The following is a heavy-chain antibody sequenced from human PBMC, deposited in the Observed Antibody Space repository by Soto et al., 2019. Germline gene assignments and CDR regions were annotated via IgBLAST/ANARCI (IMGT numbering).Heavy chain of an antibody. Sequence: LSRTFTVSCGSISSAASYWSWIRRPPGKGLEWIGYFYYSGSTYYNPSLKSRVTISVDTSKNQFSLKLSSVTAADTAVYYCARDLRKGDYDYGMDVWGKGTKVT. J-gene: IGHJ6*04. V-gene: IGHV4-30-4*01. CDR1: CGSISSAASY. CDR2: FYYSGST. CDR3: ARDLRKGDYDYGMDV.